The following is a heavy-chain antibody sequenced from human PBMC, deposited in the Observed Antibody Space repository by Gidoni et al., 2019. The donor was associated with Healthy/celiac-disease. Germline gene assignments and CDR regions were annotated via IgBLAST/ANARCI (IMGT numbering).Heavy chain of an antibody. Sequence: EVQLVASGGGLVKTGGSLRRSCAASGFTFSSYSLNWVRQAPGKGLESGSSISSSSSYIYYADSVKGRFTISRDNAKNSLYLQMNSLRAEYTAVYYCARGAITIFGVVITNPVFDYWGQGTLVTVSS. CDR2: ISSSSSYI. D-gene: IGHD3-3*01. J-gene: IGHJ4*02. CDR1: GFTFSSYS. CDR3: ARGAITIFGVVITNPVFDY. V-gene: IGHV3-21*01.